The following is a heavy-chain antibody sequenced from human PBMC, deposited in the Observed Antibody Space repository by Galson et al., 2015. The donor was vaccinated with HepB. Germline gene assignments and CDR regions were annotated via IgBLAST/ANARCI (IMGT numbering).Heavy chain of an antibody. V-gene: IGHV4-61*08. D-gene: IGHD3-16*01. CDR3: ARSLKGRWAPIDY. Sequence: SETLSLTCTVSGGSISSGGYYWSWIRQHPGKGLEWIGYIYYSGSTNYNPSLKSRVTISVDTSKNQFSLKLSSVTAADTAVYYCARSLKGRWAPIDYWGQGTLVTVSS. CDR1: GGSISSGGYY. CDR2: IYYSGST. J-gene: IGHJ4*02.